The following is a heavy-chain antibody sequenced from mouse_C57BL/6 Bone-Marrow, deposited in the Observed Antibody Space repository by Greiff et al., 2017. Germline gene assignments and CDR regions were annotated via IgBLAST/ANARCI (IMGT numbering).Heavy chain of an antibody. D-gene: IGHD1-1*01. Sequence: QVQLQQPGTELVKPGASVKLSCKASGCTFTSYWMHWVKQRPGQGLEWIGNINPSNGGTNYNEKFKSKATLTVDKSSSTAYMQLSSLTSEDSAVYYCARSGITTVVADYWGQGTTLTVSS. CDR1: GCTFTSYW. J-gene: IGHJ2*01. CDR3: ARSGITTVVADY. V-gene: IGHV1-53*01. CDR2: INPSNGGT.